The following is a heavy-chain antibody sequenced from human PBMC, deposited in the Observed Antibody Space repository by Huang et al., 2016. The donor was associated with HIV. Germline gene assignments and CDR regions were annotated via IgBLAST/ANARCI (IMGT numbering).Heavy chain of an antibody. J-gene: IGHJ4*02. CDR2: ISFDGTYK. D-gene: IGHD3-9*01. CDR3: ARDGHGKWLGQFDCLYFDY. V-gene: IGHV3-30-3*01. Sequence: QVELVESGGGAVQPGRSLRLSCVGSGFIFSNYAMHWVRQAPGKGLEWVAVISFDGTYKYYADSVKGRFTVSRDTAEDTLYLHMNSLRPDDSALYYCARDGHGKWLGQFDCLYFDYWGQGALVTVSS. CDR1: GFIFSNYA.